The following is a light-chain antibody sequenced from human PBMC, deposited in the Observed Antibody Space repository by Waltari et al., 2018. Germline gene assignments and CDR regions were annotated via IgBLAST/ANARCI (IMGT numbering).Light chain of an antibody. Sequence: DIQITQSPSSLSASVGDRVTISCRASLSIGTYLNWFKQKAGEAPKLLISSASSLQSGVPYRFSGGGSGTDFTLIIASLQPDDLASYYCQQTYSTPRTFGQGTKLEI. CDR2: SAS. CDR1: LSIGTY. V-gene: IGKV1-39*01. CDR3: QQTYSTPRT. J-gene: IGKJ2*01.